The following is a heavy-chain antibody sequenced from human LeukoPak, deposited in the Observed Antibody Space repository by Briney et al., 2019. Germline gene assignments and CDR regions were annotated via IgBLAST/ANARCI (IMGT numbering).Heavy chain of an antibody. CDR3: AKPSTFGATRDAFDI. CDR2: ISGGGGST. D-gene: IGHD3-16*01. J-gene: IGHJ3*02. V-gene: IGHV3-23*01. CDR1: GFTFSSYA. Sequence: GGSLRLSCAASGFTFSSYAMSWVRQAPWKGLEWVSAISGGGGSTYYADSVKGRFTISRDNSKNTLYLQMNSLRAEDTAVYYCAKPSTFGATRDAFDIWGQGTMVTVSS.